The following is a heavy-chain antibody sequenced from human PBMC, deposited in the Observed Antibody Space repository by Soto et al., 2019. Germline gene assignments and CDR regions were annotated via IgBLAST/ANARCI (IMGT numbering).Heavy chain of an antibody. CDR3: ARRVYYYDSSGPMVLDAFDI. V-gene: IGHV5-10-1*01. Sequence: GESLKISCKGSGYSFTSDWISWVRQMPGKGLEWMGRIDPSDSYTNYSPSFQGHVTISADKSISTAYPQWSSLKASDTAMYYCARRVYYYDSSGPMVLDAFDIWGQGTMVTVSS. CDR1: GYSFTSDW. CDR2: IDPSDSYT. J-gene: IGHJ3*02. D-gene: IGHD3-22*01.